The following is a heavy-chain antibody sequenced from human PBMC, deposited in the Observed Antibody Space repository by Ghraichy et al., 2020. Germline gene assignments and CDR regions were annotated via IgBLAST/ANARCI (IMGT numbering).Heavy chain of an antibody. CDR1: GFSVSTNY. D-gene: IGHD2/OR15-2a*01. CDR3: ARDPTFTTATCHPHGMDV. J-gene: IGHJ6*02. V-gene: IGHV3-53*01. Sequence: GGSLRLSCAASGFSVSTNYMNWVRQAPGKGLEWVALLYTSGVTRYADSVKGRFTISRDHSRNTLSLQMSGLKGGDSAVYFCARDPTFTTATCHPHGMDVWGPGTTVTVSS. CDR2: LYTSGVT.